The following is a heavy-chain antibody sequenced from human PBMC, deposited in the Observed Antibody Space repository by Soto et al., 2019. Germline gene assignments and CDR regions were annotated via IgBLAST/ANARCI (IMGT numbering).Heavy chain of an antibody. CDR3: ARRLQLWANCYYYGMDV. CDR1: GFTFSSYW. J-gene: IGHJ6*02. Sequence: PGGSLRLSCAASGFTFSSYWMSWVRQAPGKGLEWVANIKQDGSEKYYVDSVKGRFTFSRDNAKNSLYLQMNSLRAEDTAVYYCARRLQLWANCYYYGMDVWGQGTTVTVSS. CDR2: IKQDGSEK. D-gene: IGHD5-18*01. V-gene: IGHV3-7*01.